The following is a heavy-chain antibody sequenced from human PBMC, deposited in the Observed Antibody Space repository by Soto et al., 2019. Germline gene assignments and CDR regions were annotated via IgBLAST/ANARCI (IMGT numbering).Heavy chain of an antibody. CDR3: AKDLRDWEFFDS. CDR1: GFTFSSYA. J-gene: IGHJ4*02. D-gene: IGHD3-9*01. V-gene: IGHV3-23*01. CDR2: LSGSGGST. Sequence: DVQLLESGGELVQPGGSLRLACAASGFTFSSYAMSWVRQAPGKGLEWVSGLSGSGGSTNYADSVKGRFTISRDNSKNKLYLQMSSMRDYDTAIYYCAKDLRDWEFFDSWGQEPLVTVSS.